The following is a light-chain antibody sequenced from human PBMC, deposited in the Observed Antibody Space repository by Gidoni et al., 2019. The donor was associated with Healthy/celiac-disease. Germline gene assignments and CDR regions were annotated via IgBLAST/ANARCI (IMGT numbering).Light chain of an antibody. J-gene: IGKJ4*01. CDR1: QDISNY. V-gene: IGKV1-33*01. Sequence: DIQMTQSPSSLSASVGDRVTITCQPSQDISNYLNWYQQKPGKAPKLLIYDASNLETGVPSRFSGSGSGTDFTFTISSLQPEDIATYYCQQYDNPPPVTFGGGTKVEIK. CDR3: QQYDNPPPVT. CDR2: DAS.